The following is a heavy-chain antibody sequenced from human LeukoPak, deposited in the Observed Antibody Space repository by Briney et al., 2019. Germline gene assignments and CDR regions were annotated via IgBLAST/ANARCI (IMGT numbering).Heavy chain of an antibody. D-gene: IGHD6-19*01. Sequence: ASVKVSCKASGYTFNNHYMYWVRQAPGQGLEWMGVINPSGGSTSYAQKFQGRVTMTRDTSTRTVYMEVNSLRSEDTAVYYCARQGTYSSAIGMGYWGQGTLVTVSS. CDR3: ARQGTYSSAIGMGY. CDR2: INPSGGST. J-gene: IGHJ4*02. V-gene: IGHV1-46*02. CDR1: GYTFNNHY.